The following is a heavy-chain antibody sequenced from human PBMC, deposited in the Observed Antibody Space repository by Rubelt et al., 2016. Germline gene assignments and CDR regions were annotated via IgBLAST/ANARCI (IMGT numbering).Heavy chain of an antibody. CDR1: GGSISSSSYY. CDR3: ARGDDYVWGSYRPFDY. Sequence: QLQLQESGPGLVKPSETLSLTCTVSGGSISSSSYYWGWIRQPPGKGLEWIGSIYYSGSTYYNPSLKVGVTISGCTPKNQFSLKRSTVTAADTAVYYGARGDDYVWGSYRPFDYWGQGTLVTVSS. CDR2: IYYSGST. J-gene: IGHJ4*02. D-gene: IGHD3-16*02. V-gene: IGHV4-39*07.